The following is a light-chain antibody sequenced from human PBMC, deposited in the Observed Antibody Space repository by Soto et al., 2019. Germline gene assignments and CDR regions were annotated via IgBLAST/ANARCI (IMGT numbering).Light chain of an antibody. CDR3: QQYNNWPPLT. Sequence: MTQSPATLSVSPGERATLSCRASQFIGSNLAWYQQKPGEAPRLLMYDASSRATGIPARFSGSGSGTESALTISSLQSEDFAIYYCQQYNNWPPLTFGGGTKVEIK. J-gene: IGKJ4*01. CDR1: QFIGSN. V-gene: IGKV3-15*01. CDR2: DAS.